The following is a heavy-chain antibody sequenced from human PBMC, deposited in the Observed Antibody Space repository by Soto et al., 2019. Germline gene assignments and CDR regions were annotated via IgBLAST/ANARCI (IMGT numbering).Heavy chain of an antibody. V-gene: IGHV1-69*13. Sequence: ASVKVSCKASGGTFSSYAISWVRQAPGQGLEWMGGIIPIFGTANYAQKFQGRVTITADESTSTAYMELSSLRSEDTAVYYCARGPPYYYDSSGYHPFDYWGQGTLVTVSS. D-gene: IGHD3-22*01. CDR2: IIPIFGTA. J-gene: IGHJ4*02. CDR3: ARGPPYYYDSSGYHPFDY. CDR1: GGTFSSYA.